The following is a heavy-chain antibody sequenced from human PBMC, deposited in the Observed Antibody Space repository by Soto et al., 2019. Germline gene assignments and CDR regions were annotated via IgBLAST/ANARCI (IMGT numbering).Heavy chain of an antibody. J-gene: IGHJ4*02. V-gene: IGHV3-48*01. CDR3: VGEVGFQLIY. D-gene: IGHD2-2*01. CDR1: GVTFITHS. CDR2: ITSSSVTM. Sequence: GGSLRNSCASSGVTFITHSMNLVRQAPGKGLEWISYITSSSVTMYADSVKGRFTISRDNAKNSLYLQMNGLRAEDTAVYFCVGEVGFQLIYWGQGTLVTVSS.